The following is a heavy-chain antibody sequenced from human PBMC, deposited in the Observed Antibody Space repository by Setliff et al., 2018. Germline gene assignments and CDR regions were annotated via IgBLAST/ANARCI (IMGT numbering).Heavy chain of an antibody. CDR1: GASISGSAYY. J-gene: IGHJ5*02. D-gene: IGHD2-15*01. CDR2: VYSSGSP. Sequence: SETLSLTCNVSGASISGSAYYWGWIRQPPGKGLEWIGSVYSSGSPYYNPSLKSRVTISMDTSKNQFSLKVNSLTAADTAVYYCARRGGTCNVCNWFDPWGQGILVTVSS. CDR3: ARRGGTCNVCNWFDP. V-gene: IGHV4-39*07.